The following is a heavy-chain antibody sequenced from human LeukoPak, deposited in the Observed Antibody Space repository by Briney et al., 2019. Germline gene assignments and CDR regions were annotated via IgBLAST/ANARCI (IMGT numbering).Heavy chain of an antibody. CDR2: ISYDGSNK. CDR1: GFTFSSYA. CDR3: ARNLKRFLEWYYGMDV. J-gene: IGHJ6*02. Sequence: PGGSLRLSCAASGFTFSSYAMHWVRQAPGKGLEWVAVISYDGSNKYYADSVKGRFTISRDNSKNTLYLQMNSLRAEDTAVYYCARNLKRFLEWYYGMDVWGQGTTVTVSS. V-gene: IGHV3-30-3*01. D-gene: IGHD3-3*01.